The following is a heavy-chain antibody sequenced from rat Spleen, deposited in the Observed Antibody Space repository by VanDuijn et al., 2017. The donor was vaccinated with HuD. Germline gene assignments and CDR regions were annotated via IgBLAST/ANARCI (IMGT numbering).Heavy chain of an antibody. Sequence: QVQLKESGPGLVQPSQTLSLTCTVSGFSLSNYGVIWVRQSPGQGLEWMGGIWGDGSTKYNSALKSRLSISRDTSKSQVYLKMNSLQTEDTATYYCARWKYTTDWFAYWGQGALVTVSS. V-gene: IGHV2-13*01. J-gene: IGHJ3*01. CDR3: ARWKYTTDWFAY. CDR1: GFSLSNYG. D-gene: IGHD1-6*01. CDR2: IWGDGST.